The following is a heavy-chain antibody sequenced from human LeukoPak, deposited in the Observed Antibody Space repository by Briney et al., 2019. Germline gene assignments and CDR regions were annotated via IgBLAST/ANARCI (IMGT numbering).Heavy chain of an antibody. CDR1: GFTFSSYA. D-gene: IGHD3-3*01. V-gene: IGHV3-30-3*01. Sequence: PGGSLRLSCAASGFTFSSYAMHWVRQAPGKGLEWVAVISYDGSNKYYADSVKGRFTISRDNSKNSLYLQMNSLRAEDTAVYYCANIFYDFWSGYPLGMDVWGQGTTVTVSS. CDR2: ISYDGSNK. CDR3: ANIFYDFWSGYPLGMDV. J-gene: IGHJ6*02.